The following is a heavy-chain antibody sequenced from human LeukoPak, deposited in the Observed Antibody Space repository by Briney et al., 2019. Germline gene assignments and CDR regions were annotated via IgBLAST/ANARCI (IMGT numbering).Heavy chain of an antibody. V-gene: IGHV4-38-2*01. D-gene: IGHD2-2*01. Sequence: SETLSLTCAVSGYSISSGYYWGWIRQPPGKGLEWIGSIYHSGSTYYNPSLKSRVTISVDTSKNQFSLKLSSVTAADTAVYYCARHAVVVVPAANGHTLFFDYWGQGTLVTVSS. J-gene: IGHJ4*02. CDR1: GYSISSGYY. CDR3: ARHAVVVVPAANGHTLFFDY. CDR2: IYHSGST.